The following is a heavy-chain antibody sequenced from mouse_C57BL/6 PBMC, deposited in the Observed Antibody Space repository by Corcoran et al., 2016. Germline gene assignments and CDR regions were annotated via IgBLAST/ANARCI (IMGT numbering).Heavy chain of an antibody. CDR3: ARHLWERDAMDY. CDR1: GYTFTTYG. D-gene: IGHD4-1*01. J-gene: IGHJ4*01. CDR2: INTYSGVP. Sequence: QIQLVQSGPELKKPGETVKISCKASGYTFTTYGMSWVKQGPGKGLKWMGWINTYSGVPTYADDFKGRFAFSLETSASTAYLQINNLKNEDTATYFCARHLWERDAMDYWGQGTSVTVSS. V-gene: IGHV9-3*01.